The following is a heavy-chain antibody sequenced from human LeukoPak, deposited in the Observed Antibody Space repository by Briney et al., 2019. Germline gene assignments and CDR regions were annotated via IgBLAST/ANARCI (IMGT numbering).Heavy chain of an antibody. V-gene: IGHV1-3*03. CDR3: ARGGYCSSTSCPNWFDP. D-gene: IGHD2-2*01. CDR1: GYTFTSYA. J-gene: IGHJ5*02. Sequence: ASVKVSCKASGYTFTSYAMHWVRQAPGQRLEWMGWINAGNGNTKYSQEFQGRVTITRDTSASTAYIELSSLRSEDMAVYYCARGGYCSSTSCPNWFDPWGQGTLVTVSS. CDR2: INAGNGNT.